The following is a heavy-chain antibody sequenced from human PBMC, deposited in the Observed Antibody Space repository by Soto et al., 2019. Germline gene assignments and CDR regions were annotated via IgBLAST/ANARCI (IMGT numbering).Heavy chain of an antibody. CDR3: ARGGYSYGQGYFDY. Sequence: ASVKVSCKASGYTFTGYYMHWVRQAPGQGLEWMGWINPNSGGTNYAQKFQGWVNMTRDTSISTAYMELSRLRSDDTAVYYCARGGYSYGQGYFDYWGQGTLVTVSS. J-gene: IGHJ4*02. V-gene: IGHV1-2*04. D-gene: IGHD5-18*01. CDR2: INPNSGGT. CDR1: GYTFTGYY.